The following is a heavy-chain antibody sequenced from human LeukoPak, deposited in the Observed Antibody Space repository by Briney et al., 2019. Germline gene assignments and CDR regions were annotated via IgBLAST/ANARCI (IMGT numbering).Heavy chain of an antibody. J-gene: IGHJ3*02. CDR3: ARLWGKFDAFDI. D-gene: IGHD7-27*01. CDR2: INPNSGGT. Sequence: ASVKVSCKASGYTFTDYYMHWVRQAPGPGLEWMGWINPNSGGTDYAQKFQGRVTMTRDTSISTAYMELSSLRSDDTAVYYCARLWGKFDAFDIWGQGTMVTVSS. V-gene: IGHV1-2*02. CDR1: GYTFTDYY.